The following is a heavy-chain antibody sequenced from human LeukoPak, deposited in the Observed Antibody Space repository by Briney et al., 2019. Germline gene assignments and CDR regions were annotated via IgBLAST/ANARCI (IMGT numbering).Heavy chain of an antibody. CDR2: INPKSGGT. V-gene: IGHV1-2*02. Sequence: SVKVSCKASGYTFTGYYMQWVRQAPGQGLEWMGWINPKSGGTDYAQKFQDRVTLTRDTSISTAYMELSRLRSDDTAVYYCARGGEDIVVVVAATHDWFDPWGQGTLVTVSS. CDR3: ARGGEDIVVVVAATHDWFDP. J-gene: IGHJ5*02. D-gene: IGHD2-15*01. CDR1: GYTFTGYY.